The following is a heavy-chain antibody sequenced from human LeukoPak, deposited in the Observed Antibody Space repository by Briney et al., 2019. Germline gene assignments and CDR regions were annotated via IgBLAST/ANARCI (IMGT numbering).Heavy chain of an antibody. D-gene: IGHD3-22*01. J-gene: IGHJ4*02. V-gene: IGHV4-59*01. CDR1: GGSISTNS. CDR2: IYYGGTT. CDR3: ARGAYDSSGHYYYFDY. Sequence: SETLSLSCTVSGGSISTNSWIWIRQPPGKGLEWIGYIYYGGTTNYNPSLKSRVTISVDTSKNQFSLKLSSVTAADTAIYYCARGAYDSSGHYYYFDYWGQGTLVTVSS.